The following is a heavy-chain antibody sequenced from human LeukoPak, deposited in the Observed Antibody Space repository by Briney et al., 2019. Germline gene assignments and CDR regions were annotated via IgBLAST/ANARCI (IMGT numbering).Heavy chain of an antibody. CDR3: AREYSSSWYEYAFDM. CDR2: ISSSGSTI. D-gene: IGHD6-13*01. J-gene: IGHJ3*02. Sequence: PGGSLRLSCAASGFAFSTYWMSWVRQAPGKGLEWVSYISSSGSTIYYADSVKGRFTISRDNVKKSLYLQMNSLRAEDTAVYYCAREYSSSWYEYAFDMWGQGTMVTVSS. V-gene: IGHV3-48*03. CDR1: GFAFSTYW.